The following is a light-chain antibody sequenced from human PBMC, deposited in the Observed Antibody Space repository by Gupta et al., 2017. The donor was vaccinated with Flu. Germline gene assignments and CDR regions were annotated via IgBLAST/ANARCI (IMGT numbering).Light chain of an antibody. J-gene: IGLJ1*01. Sequence: SYVLTQPPSMSVAPGQADRLACGGRNIGGKTVHWYQQKTGQAPLLVIFDDIDRPSGIPERFSGSNSGNTATLTISDIEAGDEADYYCQVWDTDSDHYVFGPGTKVTVL. V-gene: IGLV3-21*02. CDR2: DDI. CDR1: NIGGKT. CDR3: QVWDTDSDHYV.